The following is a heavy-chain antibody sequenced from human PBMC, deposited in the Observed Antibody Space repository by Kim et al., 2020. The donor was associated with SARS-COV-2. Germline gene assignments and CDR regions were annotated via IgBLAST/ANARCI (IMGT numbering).Heavy chain of an antibody. D-gene: IGHD3-3*01. CDR3: ARSSHYDFWSGYYGYFDY. Sequence: ASVKVSCKASGYTFTGYYMHWVRQAPGQGLEWMGWINPNSGGTNYAQKFQGRVTMTRDTSISTAYMELSRLRSDDTAVYCCARSSHYDFWSGYYGYFDYWGQGTLVTVSS. CDR2: INPNSGGT. V-gene: IGHV1-2*02. CDR1: GYTFTGYY. J-gene: IGHJ4*02.